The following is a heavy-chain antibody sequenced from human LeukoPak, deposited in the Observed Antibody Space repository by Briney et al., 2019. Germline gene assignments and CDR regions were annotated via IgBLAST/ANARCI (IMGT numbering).Heavy chain of an antibody. CDR2: IYYSGST. V-gene: IGHV4-59*01. CDR3: ARVCGYSYYSDY. D-gene: IGHD3-22*01. CDR1: GGSIGSYY. Sequence: SSETLSLTCTVSGGSIGSYYWSWIRQPPGKGLEWIGYIYYSGSTNYNPSLKSRVTISVDTSKNQFSLKLSSVTAADTAVYYCARVCGYSYYSDYWGQGTLVTVSS. J-gene: IGHJ4*02.